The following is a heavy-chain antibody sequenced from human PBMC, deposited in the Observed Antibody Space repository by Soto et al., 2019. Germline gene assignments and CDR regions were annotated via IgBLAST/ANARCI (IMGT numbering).Heavy chain of an antibody. V-gene: IGHV1-3*01. CDR3: ARSAQGDGWSFDY. CDR1: GYTFTSYA. J-gene: IGHJ4*02. D-gene: IGHD6-19*01. CDR2: INAGNGNT. Sequence: ASVKVSCKASGYTFTSYAMHWVRQAPGQRLEWMGWINAGNGNTKYSQKFQGRVTITRDTSASTAYMELSSLRSEDTAVYYCARSAQGDGWSFDYWGQGTLVTVSS.